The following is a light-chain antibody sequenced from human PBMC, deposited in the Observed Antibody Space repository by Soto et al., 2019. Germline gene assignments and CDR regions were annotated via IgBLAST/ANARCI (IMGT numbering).Light chain of an antibody. CDR1: QSVSYNC. CDR3: QQYGDSPFT. CDR2: GVS. Sequence: EMVMTQSPATLSVSPGEGATLTCRASQSVSYNCLAWYQQKPGQAPRLLIYGVSSRATGIPDRFSGSGSGTDFTLTISRLEPEDFAVYYCQQYGDSPFTFGPGTKVDLK. J-gene: IGKJ3*01. V-gene: IGKV3-20*01.